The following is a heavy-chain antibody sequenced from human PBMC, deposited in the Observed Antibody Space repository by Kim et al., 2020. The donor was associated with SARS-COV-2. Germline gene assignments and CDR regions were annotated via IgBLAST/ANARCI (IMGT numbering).Heavy chain of an antibody. CDR3: AGDPLTGRTYYYGMDV. D-gene: IGHD1-20*01. J-gene: IGHJ6*02. V-gene: IGHV4-31*02. Sequence: SLKSRVTISVDTSKNQFSLKLSSVTAADTAVYYCAGDPLTGRTYYYGMDVWGQGTTVTVSS.